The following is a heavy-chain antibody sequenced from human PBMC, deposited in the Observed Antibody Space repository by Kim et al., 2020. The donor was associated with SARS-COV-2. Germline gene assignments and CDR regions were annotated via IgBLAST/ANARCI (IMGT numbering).Heavy chain of an antibody. Sequence: GGSLRLSCAASGFTFNIYSMNWVRQAPGQGLEWVSSITSSSSFIYYADSVKGRFTISRDNAKNSLYLQMNSPGAEATAVYYCARGKQQLVDAMDVWGQGTAVTVYS. CDR3: ARGKQQLVDAMDV. CDR1: GFTFNIYS. D-gene: IGHD1-1*01. CDR2: ITSSSSFI. J-gene: IGHJ6*02. V-gene: IGHV3-21*01.